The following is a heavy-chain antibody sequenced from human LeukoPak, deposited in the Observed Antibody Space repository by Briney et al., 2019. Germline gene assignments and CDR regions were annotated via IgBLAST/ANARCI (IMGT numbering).Heavy chain of an antibody. V-gene: IGHV3-7*01. CDR2: MNLNGGEK. D-gene: IGHD2-15*01. CDR3: ARDARVVIDY. J-gene: IGHJ4*02. CDR1: GFPFSSYW. Sequence: GSLSLSCAASGFPFSSYWMSWVRQAPGKGLEWVANMNLNGGEKYYVDSVKGRFTISRDNAKNSLYLLMNSLRAEDTAVYYCARDARVVIDYWGQGTLVTVSS.